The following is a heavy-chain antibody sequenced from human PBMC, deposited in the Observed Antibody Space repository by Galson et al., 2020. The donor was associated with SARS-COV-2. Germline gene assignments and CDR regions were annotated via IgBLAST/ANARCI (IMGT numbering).Heavy chain of an antibody. Sequence: SETLSLTCTVSGVSIDSHYWSWIRQPPGRGLEWIGYISYSGSTNYNPSLRSRVTMSPDTSKNHFSLKLTSVTAADTAVYYCARVRSDDFWTPELFYFDYWGPGTLVTVSS. CDR1: GVSIDSHY. V-gene: IGHV4-59*11. J-gene: IGHJ4*02. CDR3: ARVRSDDFWTPELFYFDY. D-gene: IGHD3-3*01. CDR2: ISYSGST.